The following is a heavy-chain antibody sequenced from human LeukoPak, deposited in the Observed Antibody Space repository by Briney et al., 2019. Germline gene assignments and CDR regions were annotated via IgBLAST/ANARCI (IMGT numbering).Heavy chain of an antibody. CDR1: GYTLRDYY. CDR2: ICSSGSTI. J-gene: IGHJ6*03. Sequence: TGGSLRLACAVSGYTLRDYYMSSIRQTPGKGVERDQYICSSGSTIYSADSVKGRFTISKDNAKTSLYLQMNSLRADDTAVYYCARVVGATRFVYYYYMDVWGKGTTVTVSS. D-gene: IGHD1-26*01. V-gene: IGHV3-11*04. CDR3: ARVVGATRFVYYYYMDV.